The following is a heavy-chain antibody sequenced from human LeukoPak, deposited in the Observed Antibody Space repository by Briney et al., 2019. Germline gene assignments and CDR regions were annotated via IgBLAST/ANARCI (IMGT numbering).Heavy chain of an antibody. CDR3: ARGDYYYGMDV. CDR2: ISSSSSYI. J-gene: IGHJ6*02. V-gene: IGHV3-21*01. Sequence: GGSLRLSCAASGFTFSSYSMTWVRQAPGQGLEWVSSISSSSSYIYYADSVKGRFTISRDNAKNSLYLQMNSLRAEDTAVYYCARGDYYYGMDVWGQGTTVTVSS. CDR1: GFTFSSYS.